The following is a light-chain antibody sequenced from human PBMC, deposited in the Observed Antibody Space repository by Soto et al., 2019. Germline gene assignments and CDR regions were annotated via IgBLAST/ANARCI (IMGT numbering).Light chain of an antibody. V-gene: IGKV3-11*01. CDR1: QSVGSY. J-gene: IGKJ4*01. CDR3: QQRSNWLT. Sequence: EIVLTQSPATLSLSPGERATLSCRASQSVGSYLAWYQQKPGQAPRLLIYDASNRATGIPARFSGSGSGTDFTLTISSLEPEVFAVYFCQQRSNWLTFGGGTKVEIK. CDR2: DAS.